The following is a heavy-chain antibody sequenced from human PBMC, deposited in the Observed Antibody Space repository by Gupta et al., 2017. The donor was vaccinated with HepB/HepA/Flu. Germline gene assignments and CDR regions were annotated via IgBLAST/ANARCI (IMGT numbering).Heavy chain of an antibody. J-gene: IGHJ4*01. V-gene: IGHV6-1*01. CDR2: TYDRSKWYN. D-gene: IGHD3/OR15-3a*01. Sequence: QVQLQQSGPGLVKPSPAPSLTGAFSGASVSSNSAAWNWIRQSPSRGLEWLGRTYDRSKWYNDQAVTVKSRITINPDTTKKQLSRQLKSVTPGETAVYYCAIEDTGGTQTVFGHWGHGTLVTVSS. CDR3: AIEDTGGTQTVFGH. CDR1: GASVSSNSAA.